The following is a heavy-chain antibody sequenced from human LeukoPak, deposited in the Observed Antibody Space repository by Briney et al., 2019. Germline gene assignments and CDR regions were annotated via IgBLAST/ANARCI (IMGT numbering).Heavy chain of an antibody. J-gene: IGHJ3*02. CDR2: YYSGST. CDR3: ARDSGHYDILTGYFDI. Sequence: YYSGSTNYRPSVKSRVTISVDTSKNQFSLKLSSVTAADTAVYYCARDSGHYDILTGYFDIWGQGTMVTVSS. V-gene: IGHV4-59*01. D-gene: IGHD3-9*01.